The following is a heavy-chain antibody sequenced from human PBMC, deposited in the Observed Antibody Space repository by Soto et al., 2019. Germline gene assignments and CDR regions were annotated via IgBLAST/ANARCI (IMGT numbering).Heavy chain of an antibody. CDR3: ARDRGEYTSSWFWYFSH. Sequence: SEILSVTCSVSGASISSFNWNWVRQPAGKGPEWVGRLNIAGTINYNPSLKSRITMSMDTSRNQISLHLRSVTAADTAIYYCARDRGEYTSSWFWYFSHWGHGTLVTVSS. D-gene: IGHD6-13*01. J-gene: IGHJ2*01. CDR2: LNIAGTI. V-gene: IGHV4-4*07. CDR1: GASISSFN.